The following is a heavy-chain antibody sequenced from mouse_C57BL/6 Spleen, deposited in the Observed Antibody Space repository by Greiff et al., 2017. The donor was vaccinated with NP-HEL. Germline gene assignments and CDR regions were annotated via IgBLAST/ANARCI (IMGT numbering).Heavy chain of an antibody. D-gene: IGHD2-3*01. J-gene: IGHJ3*01. CDR1: GYTFTSYW. CDR2: IHPNSGST. V-gene: IGHV1-64*01. CDR3: AREGYDEAWFAY. Sequence: QVQLQQSGAELVKPGASVKLSCKASGYTFTSYWMHWVKQRPGQGLEWIGMIHPNSGSTNYNEKFKSKATLTVDKSSSTAYMQLSSLTSEDSAVYSCAREGYDEAWFAYWGQGTLVTVSA.